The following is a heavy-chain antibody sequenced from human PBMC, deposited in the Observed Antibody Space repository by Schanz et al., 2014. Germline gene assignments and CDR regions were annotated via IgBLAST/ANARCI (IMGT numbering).Heavy chain of an antibody. D-gene: IGHD2-2*01. J-gene: IGHJ4*02. V-gene: IGHV3-30*04. Sequence: AQLVESGGGLVEPGGSLRLSCAASGFTFSNFAIHWVRQAPGKGLEWVAVISYDGSHKDYADSVKGRFTISRDNAKNSLYLQMTGLRAEDTAVYYCAAHETLSTTACYPSWGQGTLVAVSS. CDR1: GFTFSNFA. CDR2: ISYDGSHK. CDR3: AAHETLSTTACYPS.